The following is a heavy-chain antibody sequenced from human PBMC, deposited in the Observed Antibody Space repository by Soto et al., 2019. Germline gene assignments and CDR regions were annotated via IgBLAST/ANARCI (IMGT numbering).Heavy chain of an antibody. CDR1: GFSFYDYS. CDR3: APTVAPPHTLYYYALDV. D-gene: IGHD6-19*01. CDR2: IGSTSTTI. J-gene: IGHJ6*04. V-gene: IGHV3-48*02. Sequence: GGSLRLSCAASGFSFYDYSMHWVRQAPGKGLEWLSYIGSTSTTIYYADSVKGRFTVSRDNAQKSLFLQMDSLRDEDQAVYYWAPTVAPPHTLYYYALDVGGKGTTVTV.